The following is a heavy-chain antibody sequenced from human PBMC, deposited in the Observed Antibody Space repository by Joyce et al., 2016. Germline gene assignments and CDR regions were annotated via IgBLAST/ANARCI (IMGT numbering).Heavy chain of an antibody. D-gene: IGHD5-18*01. Sequence: QVQLQESGPGLVKPSETLSLTCGVSGLSFDLHSFWGWIRQPPGKVLEWIGNVYLHGITHDSPSLKSRVTISMDTSKNQFSLNLNSLTAADTAVYFCARRPYNVHTPLGSDWYFDLWGRGTLVTVSS. CDR3: ARRPYNVHTPLGSDWYFDL. CDR2: VYLHGIT. V-gene: IGHV4-38-2*01. J-gene: IGHJ2*01. CDR1: GLSFDLHSF.